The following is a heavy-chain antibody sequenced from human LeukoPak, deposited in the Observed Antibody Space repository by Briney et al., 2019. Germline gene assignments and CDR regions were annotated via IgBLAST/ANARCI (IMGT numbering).Heavy chain of an antibody. V-gene: IGHV3-11*01. CDR1: GFTFSDYY. Sequence: GGSLRLSCAASGFTFSDYYMSWIRQAPGKGLEWVSYISSSGSTIYYADSVKGRFTISRDNAKNSLYLQMNSLRAEDTALYFCAKSQGYDRGCFDIWGQGTMVTASS. D-gene: IGHD3-22*01. CDR2: ISSSGSTI. CDR3: AKSQGYDRGCFDI. J-gene: IGHJ3*02.